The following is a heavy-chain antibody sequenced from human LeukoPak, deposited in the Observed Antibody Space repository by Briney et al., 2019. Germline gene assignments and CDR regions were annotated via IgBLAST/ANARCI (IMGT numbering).Heavy chain of an antibody. CDR3: ARGRPSMITFGGVIAKGAFDI. V-gene: IGHV4-30-4*07. CDR1: GGSISSGGYS. CDR2: IYYSGST. Sequence: SETLSLTCAVFGGSISSGGYSWSWIRQPPGKGLEWIGYIYYSGSTYYNPSLKSRVTISVDTSKNQFSLKLSSVTAADTAVYYCARGRPSMITFGGVIAKGAFDIWGQGTMVTVSS. J-gene: IGHJ3*02. D-gene: IGHD3-16*02.